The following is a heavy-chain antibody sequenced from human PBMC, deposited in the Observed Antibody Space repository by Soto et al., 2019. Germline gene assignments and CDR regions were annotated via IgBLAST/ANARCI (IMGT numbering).Heavy chain of an antibody. CDR3: AKEKISTSCCNWFDP. Sequence: GGSLRLSCAASGFTFSSHTMHWVRQAPGKGLEWLSLMSHDGNIKFYADSVKGRFTISRDNSKNTLYLQMNSLRAEDTAVYYCAKEKISTSCCNWFDPWGQGTLVTVSS. D-gene: IGHD2-2*01. CDR1: GFTFSSHT. J-gene: IGHJ5*02. V-gene: IGHV3-30-3*01. CDR2: MSHDGNIK.